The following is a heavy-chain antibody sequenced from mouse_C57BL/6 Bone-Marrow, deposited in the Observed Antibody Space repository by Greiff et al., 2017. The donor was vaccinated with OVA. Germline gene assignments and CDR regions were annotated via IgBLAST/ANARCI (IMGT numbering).Heavy chain of an antibody. CDR3: TNWVPYYAMDY. V-gene: IGHV14-4*01. CDR2: IDPENGDT. Sequence: VQLQQSGAELVRPGASVKLSCTASGFNIKDDYMHWVKQRPEQGLEWIGWIDPENGDTEYASKFQGKATITADTSSNPAYLQLSSLTSEDTAVYYCTNWVPYYAMDYWGQGTSVTVSS. CDR1: GFNIKDDY. D-gene: IGHD4-1*01. J-gene: IGHJ4*01.